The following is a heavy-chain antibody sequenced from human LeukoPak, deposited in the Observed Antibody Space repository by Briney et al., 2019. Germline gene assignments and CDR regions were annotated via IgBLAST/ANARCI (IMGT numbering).Heavy chain of an antibody. CDR3: ARGGGRYHVDY. J-gene: IGHJ4*02. V-gene: IGHV1-2*02. CDR2: INPNSGAT. CDR1: GYTLTDHN. D-gene: IGHD1-26*01. Sequence: ASVKVSCTASGYTLTDHNMHWVRQAPGQGLEWMGWINPNSGATKSAQRFQGRVTMTRDTFSSTVHIDLSRLTSDDTAMYYCARGGGRYHVDYWGQGTLVTVSS.